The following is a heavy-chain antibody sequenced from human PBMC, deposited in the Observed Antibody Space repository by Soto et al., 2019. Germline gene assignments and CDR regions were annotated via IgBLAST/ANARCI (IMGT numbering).Heavy chain of an antibody. D-gene: IGHD5-18*01. J-gene: IGHJ5*02. Sequence: KASETLSLTCAVSGYCISSGYYWGWIRQPPGKGLEWIGSIYHSGSTYYNPSLKSRVTISVDTSKNQFSLKLSSVTAADTAVYYCARGWIQLLNWFDPWGQGTLVTASS. CDR2: IYHSGST. CDR3: ARGWIQLLNWFDP. CDR1: GYCISSGYY. V-gene: IGHV4-38-2*01.